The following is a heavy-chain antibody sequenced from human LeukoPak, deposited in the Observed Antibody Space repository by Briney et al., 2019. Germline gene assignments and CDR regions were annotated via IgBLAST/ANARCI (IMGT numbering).Heavy chain of an antibody. CDR1: GGSTSSSNW. J-gene: IGHJ4*02. CDR3: ARVYYYDSSGYYPFDY. Sequence: PSGTLSLTCAVSGGSTSSSNWWSWVRQPPGKGLEWIGEIYHSGSTNYNPSLKSRVTISVDKSKNQFSLKLSSVTAADTAVYYCARVYYYDSSGYYPFDYWGEGTLVTVSS. V-gene: IGHV4-4*02. CDR2: IYHSGST. D-gene: IGHD3-22*01.